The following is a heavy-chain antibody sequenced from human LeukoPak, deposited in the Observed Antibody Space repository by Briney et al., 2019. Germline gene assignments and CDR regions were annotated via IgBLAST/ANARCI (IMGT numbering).Heavy chain of an antibody. D-gene: IGHD4-17*01. CDR1: GYSFTSYW. Sequence: GESLKISWEGAGYSFTSYWIGWVRQLPGKGLEWMGIIYPGDSDTRYSPSFQGQVTISADKSISTAYLQWSSLKASDTAMYYCARVYGDYEAFDIWGQGAMVTVSS. J-gene: IGHJ3*02. V-gene: IGHV5-51*01. CDR2: IYPGDSDT. CDR3: ARVYGDYEAFDI.